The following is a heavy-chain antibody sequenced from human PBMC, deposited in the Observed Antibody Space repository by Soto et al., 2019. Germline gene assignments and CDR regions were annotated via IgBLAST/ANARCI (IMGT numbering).Heavy chain of an antibody. V-gene: IGHV5-51*01. CDR2: IYPGDSDT. Sequence: GESLKISCKGSGYSFTSYWIGWVRQMPGKGLEWMGIIYPGDSDTRYSPSFQGQVTISADKSISTAYLQWSSLKASDTAMYYCARTESAAAEDGVFDYWGQGTLVTVSS. D-gene: IGHD6-13*01. CDR3: ARTESAAAEDGVFDY. CDR1: GYSFTSYW. J-gene: IGHJ4*02.